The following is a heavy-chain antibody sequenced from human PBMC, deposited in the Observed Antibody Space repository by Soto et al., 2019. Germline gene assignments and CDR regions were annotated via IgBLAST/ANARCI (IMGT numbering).Heavy chain of an antibody. CDR3: AKDTPIGVRGLLGY. J-gene: IGHJ4*01. V-gene: IGHV3-30*18. Sequence: GGSLRLSCAASGFTFSSYGMHWVRQAPGKGLEWVAVISYDGSNKYYADSVKGRFTISRDNSKNTLYLQMNSLRAEDTAVYYCAKDTPIGVRGLLGYWGQGTLVTVSS. CDR1: GFTFSSYG. CDR2: ISYDGSNK. D-gene: IGHD3-10*01.